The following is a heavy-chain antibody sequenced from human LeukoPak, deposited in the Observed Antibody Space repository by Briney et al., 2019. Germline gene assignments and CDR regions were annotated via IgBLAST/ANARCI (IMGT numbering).Heavy chain of an antibody. CDR2: IKQDGSEK. CDR1: GLSFSTYW. D-gene: IGHD6-19*01. V-gene: IGHV3-7*03. Sequence: GRSLRLSCAASGLSFSTYWMTWVRQAPGKGLEWVANIKQDGSEKEYVDSVKGRFTISRDNAKKSVYLQMNSLRDEDTAVYYCGRGSGWLVDYWGQGTLVTVSS. J-gene: IGHJ4*02. CDR3: GRGSGWLVDY.